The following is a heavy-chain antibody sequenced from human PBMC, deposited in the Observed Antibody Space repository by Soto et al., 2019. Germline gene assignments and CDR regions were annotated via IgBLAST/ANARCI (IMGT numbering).Heavy chain of an antibody. CDR2: ISAHNGNT. Sequence: QVHLVQSGAEVKNPGASVKVSCKGSGYDFTTYGITWVRQAPGQGLEWMAWISAHNGNTNYAPNLQGRVTVTRDTTTSTAYIELRCLRSDDAAVYYCARGRYGDYWGQVALVTVSS. V-gene: IGHV1-18*01. D-gene: IGHD1-1*01. CDR1: GYDFTTYG. J-gene: IGHJ4*02. CDR3: ARGRYGDY.